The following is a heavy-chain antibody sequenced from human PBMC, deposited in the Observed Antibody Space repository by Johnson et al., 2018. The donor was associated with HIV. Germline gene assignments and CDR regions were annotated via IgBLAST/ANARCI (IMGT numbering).Heavy chain of an antibody. J-gene: IGHJ3*02. CDR2: IYSGGST. D-gene: IGHD1-26*01. CDR1: GFTVSSNS. Sequence: VHLVESGGGLIQPGGSLRLSCAASGFTVSSNSMSWVRQAPGKGPEWVSVIYSGGSTSYADSVQGRFTISRDSSKNTLYLQMNSLRAEDTAVYYCARDGEWELEDAFDIWGQGTMVTVSS. V-gene: IGHV3-66*03. CDR3: ARDGEWELEDAFDI.